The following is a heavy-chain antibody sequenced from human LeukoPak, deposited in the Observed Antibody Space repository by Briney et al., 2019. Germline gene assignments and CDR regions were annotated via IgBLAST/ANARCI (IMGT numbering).Heavy chain of an antibody. V-gene: IGHV3-43*01. Sequence: PGGSLRLSCAASGFTFEDFTMHWVRQAPGEGLEWVSLISWNAESTYYADSVKGRFSISRDNSKKSLFLQMNSLTTEDTALYYCAKVGGYSGQEPNYDAFDIWGQGTLVTVSS. CDR2: ISWNAEST. J-gene: IGHJ3*02. CDR1: GFTFEDFT. D-gene: IGHD6-25*01. CDR3: AKVGGYSGQEPNYDAFDI.